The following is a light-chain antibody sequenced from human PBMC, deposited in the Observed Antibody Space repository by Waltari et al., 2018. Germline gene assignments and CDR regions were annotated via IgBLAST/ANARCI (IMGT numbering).Light chain of an antibody. J-gene: IGLJ3*02. CDR1: SGHSSNV. CDR3: QTWGTGIWV. V-gene: IGLV4-69*01. Sequence: QLVLTQSPSASASLGASVKITCTLSSGHSSNVVAWHQQQPEKGPRYLMKVNSDGSHSKGDGIPDRFSGSSYGAERYLTISSLQSDDEADYYCQTWGTGIWVFGGGTRLTVL. CDR2: VNSDGSH.